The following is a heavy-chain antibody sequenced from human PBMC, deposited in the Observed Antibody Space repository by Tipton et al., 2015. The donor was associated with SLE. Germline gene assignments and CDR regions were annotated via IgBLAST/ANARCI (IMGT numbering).Heavy chain of an antibody. Sequence: LSLTCAVSGYSISSGYYWGWVRQAPGKGLVWVSRINSDGSSTSYADSVKGRFTISRDNVKNTLYLQMNSLRAEDTAVYYCTRTENWGQGTLVTVSS. V-gene: IGHV3-74*01. J-gene: IGHJ4*02. CDR1: GYSISSGYY. CDR3: TRTEN. CDR2: INSDGSST.